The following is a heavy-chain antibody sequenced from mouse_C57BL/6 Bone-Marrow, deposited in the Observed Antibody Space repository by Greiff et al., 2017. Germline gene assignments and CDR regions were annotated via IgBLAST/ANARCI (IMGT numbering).Heavy chain of an antibody. CDR3: ARISTMVRYAMDY. CDR2: ISSGSSTI. D-gene: IGHD2-1*01. V-gene: IGHV5-17*01. Sequence: EVKLQESGGGLVKPGGSLKLSCAASGFTFSDYGMHWVRQAPEKGLEWVAYISSGSSTIYYADTVKGRFTISRDNAKNTLFLQMTSLRSEDTAMYYCARISTMVRYAMDYWGQGTSVTVSS. J-gene: IGHJ4*01. CDR1: GFTFSDYG.